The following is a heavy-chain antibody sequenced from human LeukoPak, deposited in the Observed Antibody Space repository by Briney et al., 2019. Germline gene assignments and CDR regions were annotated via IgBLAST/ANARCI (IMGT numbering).Heavy chain of an antibody. J-gene: IGHJ4*02. CDR3: VRDSPGYGAYDFD. CDR1: GFTFSSYW. Sequence: GGSLRLSCAASGFTFSSYWMSWVRQAPGKGLEWVANIKEDGSAKYYVDSVKGRFTISRDNAKNSLYLQMNNLSAEDTAVYYCVRDSPGYGAYDFDWGQGTLVTVSS. D-gene: IGHD5-12*01. V-gene: IGHV3-7*01. CDR2: IKEDGSAK.